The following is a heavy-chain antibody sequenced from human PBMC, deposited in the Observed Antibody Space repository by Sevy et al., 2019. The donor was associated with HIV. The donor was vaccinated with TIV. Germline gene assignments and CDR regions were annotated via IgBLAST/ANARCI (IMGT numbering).Heavy chain of an antibody. CDR2: IRYDGSNK. CDR1: GFTFSSYG. CDR3: AKFLFIAAAGTGPHDY. V-gene: IGHV3-30*02. D-gene: IGHD6-13*01. Sequence: GGYLRLSCAASGFTFSSYGMHWVRQAPGKGLEWVGFIRYDGSNKYYADSVKGRFTISRDNSKNTLYLQMNSLRAEDTAVYYCAKFLFIAAAGTGPHDYWGQGTLVTVSS. J-gene: IGHJ4*02.